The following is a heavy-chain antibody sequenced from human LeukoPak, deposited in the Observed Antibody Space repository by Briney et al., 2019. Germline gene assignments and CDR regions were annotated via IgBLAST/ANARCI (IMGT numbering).Heavy chain of an antibody. J-gene: IGHJ5*02. CDR1: GFTFSRYS. CDR3: ARGRYGTITRGWFDP. D-gene: IGHD1/OR15-1a*01. Sequence: PGGSLRLSCAASGFTFSRYSMNWVRQAPGKGLEWVSSISISSNYIYYTDSVKGRFTISRDNAKNSLYLQMNSLRAEDTAVYYCARGRYGTITRGWFDPWGQGTLVTVSS. CDR2: ISISSNYI. V-gene: IGHV3-21*04.